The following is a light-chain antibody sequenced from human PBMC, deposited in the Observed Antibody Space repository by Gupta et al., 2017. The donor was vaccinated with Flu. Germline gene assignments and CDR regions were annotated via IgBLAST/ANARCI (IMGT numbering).Light chain of an antibody. Sequence: EILLTQSPATLSLSPGETATLSCRASQSVRNYLAWYQQKSGQPPRLLIYDASKRATGVPARFGGSGSGTDFTLTSSSLETEDFEVYYCQQRSGRTFGQGTKVEI. CDR3: QQRSGRT. CDR1: QSVRNY. CDR2: DAS. J-gene: IGKJ1*01. V-gene: IGKV3-11*01.